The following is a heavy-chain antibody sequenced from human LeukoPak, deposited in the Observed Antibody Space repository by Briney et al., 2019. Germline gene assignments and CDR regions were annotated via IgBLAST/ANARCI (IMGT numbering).Heavy chain of an antibody. CDR3: ASVTMVRGPHFDY. Sequence: GGSLRLSCTASGFTFSSYAMSWVRQAPGKGLEWVSAISGSGGGTYYADSVKGRFTISRDNSKNTLYLQMNSLRAEDTAVYYCASVTMVRGPHFDYWGQGTLVTVSS. CDR2: ISGSGGGT. D-gene: IGHD3-10*01. J-gene: IGHJ4*02. CDR1: GFTFSSYA. V-gene: IGHV3-23*01.